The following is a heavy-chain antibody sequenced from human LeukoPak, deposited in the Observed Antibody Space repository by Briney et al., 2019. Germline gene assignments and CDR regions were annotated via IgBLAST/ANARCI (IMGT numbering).Heavy chain of an antibody. D-gene: IGHD2-2*01. J-gene: IGHJ5*02. Sequence: GASVKVSCKASGYTFTSYDINWVRQATGQGLEWMGWMNPNSGGTNYAQKFQGRVTMTRDTSISTAYMELSRLRSDDTAVYYCARGVSTDYCSSTSCYSPGDWFDPWGQGTLVTVSS. CDR1: GYTFTSYD. CDR3: ARGVSTDYCSSTSCYSPGDWFDP. V-gene: IGHV1-2*02. CDR2: MNPNSGGT.